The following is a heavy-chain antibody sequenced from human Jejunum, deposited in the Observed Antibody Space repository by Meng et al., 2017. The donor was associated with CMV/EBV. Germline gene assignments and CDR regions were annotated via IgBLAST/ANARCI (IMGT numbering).Heavy chain of an antibody. V-gene: IGHV4-39*07. CDR2: VYKSGTT. J-gene: IGHJ4*02. Sequence: ASISSRSYSWAWIRQPPGKGLEWIASVYKSGTTYNNPSLRSRVTISMDTSNNQFSLDLRSVTAADTAVYYCARVMALWSTYYFDYWGQGKMVTVSS. CDR1: ASISSRSYS. CDR3: ARVMALWSTYYFDY. D-gene: IGHD3-3*01.